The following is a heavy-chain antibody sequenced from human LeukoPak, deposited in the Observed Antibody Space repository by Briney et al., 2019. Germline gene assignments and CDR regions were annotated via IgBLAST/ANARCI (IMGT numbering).Heavy chain of an antibody. Sequence: GGSLRLSCAASGFTFSSYGMHWVRQAPGKGLEWVAFIRYDGSNKYYADSVKGRFTISRDNAKNSLFLQMNGLRAEDTAVYYCTRGSNCDYWGQGTLVTVSS. CDR3: TRGSNCDY. D-gene: IGHD4-11*01. V-gene: IGHV3-30*02. CDR2: IRYDGSNK. J-gene: IGHJ4*02. CDR1: GFTFSSYG.